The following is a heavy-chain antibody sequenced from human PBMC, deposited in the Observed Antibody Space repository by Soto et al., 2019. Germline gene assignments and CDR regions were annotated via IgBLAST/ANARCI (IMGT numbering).Heavy chain of an antibody. J-gene: IGHJ3*02. V-gene: IGHV1-2*04. CDR2: INPYNGAT. CDR1: GYTFTDYY. CDR3: XXXXXXXXXXXXWGGGAFDI. Sequence: HVQLLQSGAELKKPGASLRVSCKASGYTFTDYYIHWVRQAPGQGLQWMGWINPYNGATSYAQKFQAWVTMTRDTXXXXXXXXXXXXXXXXXXXXXXXXXXXXXXXXXXWGGGAFDIWGQGTMVTASS. D-gene: IGHD3-16*01.